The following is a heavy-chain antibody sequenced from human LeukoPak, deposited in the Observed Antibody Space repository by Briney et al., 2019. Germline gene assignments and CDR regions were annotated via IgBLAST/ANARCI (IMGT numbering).Heavy chain of an antibody. D-gene: IGHD3-3*01. J-gene: IGHJ4*02. Sequence: SETLSLTCTVSGGSISSYYWSWIRQPPGKGLEWIGYIYYSGSTNYNPSLKSRVTISVDTSKNQFSLKLSSVTAADTAVYYCARGYDFWSGYYGDWGQGTLVTVSS. CDR3: ARGYDFWSGYYGD. CDR1: GGSISSYY. CDR2: IYYSGST. V-gene: IGHV4-59*01.